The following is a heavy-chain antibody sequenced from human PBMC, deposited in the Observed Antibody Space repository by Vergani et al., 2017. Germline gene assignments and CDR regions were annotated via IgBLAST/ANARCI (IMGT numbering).Heavy chain of an antibody. Sequence: QVKLQESGPGLLKPSQTLSLTCTVSGESIRSGSHYWSWIRQPAGKGPEWIGHIHTGGSTDLNPSFKSRVSISVDTSKSQFYLKLNSVTVADTAVYYCARSRPYCTSGSCPAIWDQGNLVTVSS. J-gene: IGHJ4*02. CDR2: IHTGGST. V-gene: IGHV4-61*02. D-gene: IGHD2-15*01. CDR3: ARSRPYCTSGSCPAI. CDR1: GESIRSGSHY.